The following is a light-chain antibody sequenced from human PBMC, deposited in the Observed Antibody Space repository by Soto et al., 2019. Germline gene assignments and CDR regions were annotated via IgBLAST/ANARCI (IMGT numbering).Light chain of an antibody. V-gene: IGLV2-23*02. Sequence: QSALTQPASVSGYPGQSITISCTGTSSDVGSYNLVSWYQQHPGKAPKVMIYEVSKRPSGVSNRFSGSKSGNTASLTISGLQAEDEADYYCCSYGGSYVFGPGNKVTVL. CDR2: EVS. CDR3: CSYGGSYV. CDR1: SSDVGSYNL. J-gene: IGLJ1*01.